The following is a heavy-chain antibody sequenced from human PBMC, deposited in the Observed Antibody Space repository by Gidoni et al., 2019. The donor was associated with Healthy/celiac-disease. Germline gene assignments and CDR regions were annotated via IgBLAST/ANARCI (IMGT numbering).Heavy chain of an antibody. J-gene: IGHJ3*02. V-gene: IGHV3-30-3*01. D-gene: IGHD6-19*01. CDR3: ARKRGVSGWPLNAFDI. CDR1: GFTFSSYA. CDR2: ISYDGSNK. Sequence: QVQLVESGGGVVQPGRSLRLSCAASGFTFSSYAMHWVRQAPGKGLEWVAVISYDGSNKYYADSVKGRFTISRDNSKNTLYLQMNSLRAEDTAVYYCARKRGVSGWPLNAFDIWGQGTMVTVSS.